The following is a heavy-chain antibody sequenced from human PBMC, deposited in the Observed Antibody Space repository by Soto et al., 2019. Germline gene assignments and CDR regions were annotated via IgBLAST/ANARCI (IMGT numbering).Heavy chain of an antibody. D-gene: IGHD6-13*01. Sequence: EAQLLESGGGLVQPGGSLRLSCAAAGFAFSNFAISWVRQAPGKGLEWVSAIGAASRSTHYAESVEDRITISRDDYKNTLCVQLNGLTASDTAVYFCAAPGAAVPQTRYFDPWVQGTPVTVS. V-gene: IGHV3-23*01. CDR3: AAPGAAVPQTRYFDP. CDR2: IGAASRST. CDR1: GFAFSNFA. J-gene: IGHJ5*02.